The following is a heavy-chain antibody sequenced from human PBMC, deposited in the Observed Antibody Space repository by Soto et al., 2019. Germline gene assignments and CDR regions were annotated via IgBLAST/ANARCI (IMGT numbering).Heavy chain of an antibody. J-gene: IGHJ6*02. CDR1: GGSISIGGYY. D-gene: IGHD3-22*01. Sequence: SETLSLTCTVSGGSISIGGYYWSLIRQHPGKGLEWIGYIYYSGSTYYNPSLKSRVTISVDTSKNQFSLKLSSVTAADTAVYYCAREVNYDSSGYYADVWGQGTTVTVSS. CDR2: IYYSGST. V-gene: IGHV4-31*03. CDR3: AREVNYDSSGYYADV.